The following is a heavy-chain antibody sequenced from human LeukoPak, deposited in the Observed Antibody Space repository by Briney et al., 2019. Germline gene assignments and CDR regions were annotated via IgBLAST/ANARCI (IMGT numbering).Heavy chain of an antibody. V-gene: IGHV4-4*07. D-gene: IGHD3-10*01. CDR3: ARHLGDYYYYGMDV. CDR2: IYTSGST. CDR1: GGSISSYD. Sequence: SETLSLTCTVSGGSISSYDWSWIRQPAGKGLEWVGRIYTSGSTNYNPSLKSRVTMPVDTSKNQFSLKLSSVTAADTGVYYCARHLGDYYYYGMDVWGQGTTVTVSS. J-gene: IGHJ6*02.